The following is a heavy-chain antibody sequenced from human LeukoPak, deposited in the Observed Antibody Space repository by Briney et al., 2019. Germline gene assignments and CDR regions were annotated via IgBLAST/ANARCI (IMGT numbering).Heavy chain of an antibody. Sequence: SAKVSCKASGGTFSSYAISWVRQAPGQGLEWMGGIIPIFGTANYAQKFQGRVTITADKSTSTAYMELSSLRSEDTAVYYCARVQHDILTGYYSSRYAFDIWGQGTMVTVSS. CDR3: ARVQHDILTGYYSSRYAFDI. CDR2: IIPIFGTA. CDR1: GGTFSSYA. D-gene: IGHD3-9*01. J-gene: IGHJ3*02. V-gene: IGHV1-69*06.